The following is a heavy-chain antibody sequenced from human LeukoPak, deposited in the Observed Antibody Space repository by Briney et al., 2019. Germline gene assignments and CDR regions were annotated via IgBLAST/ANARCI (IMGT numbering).Heavy chain of an antibody. CDR2: ISGSGGST. CDR3: AKDLGIAVAGGPVDY. V-gene: IGHV3-23*01. Sequence: GGSLRLSCAASGFTFSSYAMHWVRQAPGKGLEWVSAISGSGGSTYYADSVKGRFTISRDNSKNTLYLQMNSLRAEDTAVYYCAKDLGIAVAGGPVDYWGQGTLVTVSS. CDR1: GFTFSSYA. D-gene: IGHD6-19*01. J-gene: IGHJ4*02.